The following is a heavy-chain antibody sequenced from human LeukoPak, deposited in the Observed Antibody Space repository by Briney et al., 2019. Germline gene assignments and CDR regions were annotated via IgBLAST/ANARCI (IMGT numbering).Heavy chain of an antibody. Sequence: PSETLSLTCTVSGGSISSYYWSWIRQPAGKGLEWIGRIYTSGSTNYNPSLKSRVTMSVDTSKNQFSLKLSSVTAADTAVYYCARATWDYYDSSGSHAFDIWGQRTMVTVSS. D-gene: IGHD3-22*01. CDR3: ARATWDYYDSSGSHAFDI. CDR2: IYTSGST. J-gene: IGHJ3*02. V-gene: IGHV4-4*07. CDR1: GGSISSYY.